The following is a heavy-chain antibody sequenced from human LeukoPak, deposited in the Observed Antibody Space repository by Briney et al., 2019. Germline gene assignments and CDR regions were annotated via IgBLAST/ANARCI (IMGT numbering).Heavy chain of an antibody. D-gene: IGHD3-16*01. J-gene: IGHJ4*02. CDR2: IYYSGRT. V-gene: IGHV4-59*01. CDR1: GGSISNYY. CDR3: ARGNYVRMAPGYFDY. Sequence: SETLSLTCTVSGGSISNYYWSWIRQPPGKGLEWIGYIYYSGRTNYNPSLKSRVTISVDTSKNQFSLKLSSVTAADTAVYYCARGNYVRMAPGYFDYWGQGTLVTVSS.